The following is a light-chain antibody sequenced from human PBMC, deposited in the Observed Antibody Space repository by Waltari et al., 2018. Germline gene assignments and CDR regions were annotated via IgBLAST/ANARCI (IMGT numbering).Light chain of an antibody. CDR1: QNIMYSSNTQNF. Sequence: DIVMTLSPDSLAVSLGERATINCRSSQNIMYSSNTQNFLAWYQQKPAQPPKLLIYWASTRQSGVPDRFTGSWSGTDFTLTISSLQPEDVATYYCQQYFVTPFTFGPGTKVEVK. V-gene: IGKV4-1*01. CDR3: QQYFVTPFT. J-gene: IGKJ3*01. CDR2: WAS.